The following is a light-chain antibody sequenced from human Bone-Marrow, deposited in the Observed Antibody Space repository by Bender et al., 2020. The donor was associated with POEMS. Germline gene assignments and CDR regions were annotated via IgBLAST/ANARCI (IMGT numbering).Light chain of an antibody. CDR2: DVT. CDR3: CSYAGSYTWV. Sequence: QSALTQPRSVSGSPGQSVTISCTGSSSDVGAYKYVSWYQQHPGKAPKFIIYDVTKRPSGVPDRFSGSKSGNTASLTISGLQAEDEADYYCCSYAGSYTWVFGGGTKLTVL. J-gene: IGLJ2*01. CDR1: SSDVGAYKY. V-gene: IGLV2-11*01.